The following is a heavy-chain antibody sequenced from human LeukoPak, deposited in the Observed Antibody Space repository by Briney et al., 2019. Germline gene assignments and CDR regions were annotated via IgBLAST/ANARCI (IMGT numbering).Heavy chain of an antibody. CDR2: ISAYKGNT. CDR3: ARAVTVTTLILDAFDI. J-gene: IGHJ3*02. Sequence: ASVKVSCKASGYTFTSYGISWVRQAPGQGLEWMGWISAYKGNTNYAHKLQGRVTMTTDTSTSTAYMELRSLRSDDTAVYYCARAVTVTTLILDAFDIWGQGTMVTVSS. V-gene: IGHV1-18*01. D-gene: IGHD4-17*01. CDR1: GYTFTSYG.